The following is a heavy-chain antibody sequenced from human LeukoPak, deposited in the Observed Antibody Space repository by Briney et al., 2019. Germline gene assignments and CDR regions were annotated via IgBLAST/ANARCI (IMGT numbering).Heavy chain of an antibody. CDR2: ISGSGGST. CDR3: AKHSGSGFDY. V-gene: IGHV3-23*01. Sequence: GGSLRLSCAASGFTFSDYWMNWVRQAPGKGLEWVSAISGSGGSTYYADSVKGRFTISRDNSKNTLYLQMNSLRAEDTAVYYCAKHSGSGFDYWGQGTLVTVSS. D-gene: IGHD6-19*01. CDR1: GFTFSDYW. J-gene: IGHJ4*02.